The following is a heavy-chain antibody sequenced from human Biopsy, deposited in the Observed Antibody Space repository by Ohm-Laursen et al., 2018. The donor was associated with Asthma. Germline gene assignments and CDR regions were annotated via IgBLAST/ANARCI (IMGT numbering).Heavy chain of an antibody. V-gene: IGHV4-59*07. D-gene: IGHD2-15*01. CDR2: IHYSGST. CDR3: AGFCSGGNCPDH. Sequence: SDTLSLTCTVSGVSIRSYYWTWIRHPPGKGLEWIGNIHYSGSTYSNPSLKSRVTISVDTSKKQIPLRLSSVIAADTAVYYCAGFCSGGNCPDHWGQGTLVTVSS. J-gene: IGHJ4*02. CDR1: GVSIRSYY.